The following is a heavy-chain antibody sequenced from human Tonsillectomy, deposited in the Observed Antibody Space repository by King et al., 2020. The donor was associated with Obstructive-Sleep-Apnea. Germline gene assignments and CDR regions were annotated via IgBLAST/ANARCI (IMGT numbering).Heavy chain of an antibody. Sequence: VQLVESGGGVVQPGRSLRLSCAASGFSFNTYALHWVRQAPGKGLEWVAGISLDGTNKNYADSVKGRFTVSRDNSKYMLYLQMNSLRPEDTAMYYCARVRVAHGDFPLWGRGTLVTVSS. CDR3: ARVRVAHGDFPL. CDR2: ISLDGTNK. D-gene: IGHD4-17*01. V-gene: IGHV3-30-3*01. J-gene: IGHJ2*01. CDR1: GFSFNTYA.